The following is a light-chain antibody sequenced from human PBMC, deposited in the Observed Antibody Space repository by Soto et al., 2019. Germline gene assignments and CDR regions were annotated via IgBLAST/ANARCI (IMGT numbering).Light chain of an antibody. Sequence: EIVLTQSPDTLALSPGERATLSCRASQSVTSNYLAWYQQKPGQAPRLIIFGISSRATGIPDRFSGSGSGTDFTLTIARLEPEDFAVYSCQQYGSSYAFGQGTKLEIK. CDR3: QQYGSSYA. J-gene: IGKJ2*01. CDR1: QSVTSNY. CDR2: GIS. V-gene: IGKV3-20*01.